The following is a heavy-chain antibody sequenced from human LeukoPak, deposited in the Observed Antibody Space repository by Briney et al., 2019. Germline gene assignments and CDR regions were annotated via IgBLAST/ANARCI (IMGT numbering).Heavy chain of an antibody. Sequence: SGGSLRLSCAASGFTFSSYWMSWVRQAPGKGLEWVANIKQDGSEKYYVDSVKGRFTISRDNAKNSLYLQMNSLRAEDTAVYYCARDLYYDSSGNFDYWGQGTLVTVSS. CDR1: GFTFSSYW. D-gene: IGHD3-22*01. CDR2: IKQDGSEK. V-gene: IGHV3-7*04. J-gene: IGHJ4*02. CDR3: ARDLYYDSSGNFDY.